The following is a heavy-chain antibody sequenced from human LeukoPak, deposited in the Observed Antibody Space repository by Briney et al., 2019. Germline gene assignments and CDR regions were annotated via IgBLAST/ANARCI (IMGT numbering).Heavy chain of an antibody. V-gene: IGHV4-34*01. CDR1: GGSLIDHY. Sequence: SETLSLTCAVYGGSLIDHYWNWIRQPPGKGLEWIGEINHSGSTKYNPSLKSRVSLSVDTSKNQFALNLNSVTAADTAVYYCARGNIAAAVKYWGQGTLVTVSS. J-gene: IGHJ1*01. CDR3: ARGNIAAAVKY. D-gene: IGHD6-13*01. CDR2: INHSGST.